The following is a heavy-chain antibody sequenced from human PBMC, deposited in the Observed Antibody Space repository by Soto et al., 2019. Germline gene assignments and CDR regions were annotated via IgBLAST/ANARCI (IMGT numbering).Heavy chain of an antibody. D-gene: IGHD4-17*01. J-gene: IGHJ6*02. CDR1: GGTFTSFA. CDR3: ARVSTVTTFAVHCYGMDV. Sequence: QVHLVQSGAEVKKPGSSVKVSCTASGGTFTSFAISWVRQAPGQGLEWMGGIIPIFGTPKYAQKFQGRVTITADESTSTAYMELSSLRSEDTAVYYCARVSTVTTFAVHCYGMDVWGQGTTVTVSS. CDR2: IIPIFGTP. V-gene: IGHV1-69*01.